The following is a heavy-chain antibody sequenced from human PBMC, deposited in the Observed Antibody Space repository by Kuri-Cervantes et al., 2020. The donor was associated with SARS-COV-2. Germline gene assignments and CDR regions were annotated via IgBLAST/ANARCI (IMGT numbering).Heavy chain of an antibody. CDR3: ASLRPNYNWNYEEGPRYYYYTDV. Sequence: GGSLRLSCAASGFTFSSYSMNWVRQAPGKGLEGVSYISSSSSTIYYADSVKGRFTISRDNAKNSLYLQMNSLRAEDTAVYYCASLRPNYNWNYEEGPRYYYYTDVWGKGTTVTVSS. CDR1: GFTFSSYS. CDR2: ISSSSSTI. D-gene: IGHD1-7*01. V-gene: IGHV3-48*01. J-gene: IGHJ6*03.